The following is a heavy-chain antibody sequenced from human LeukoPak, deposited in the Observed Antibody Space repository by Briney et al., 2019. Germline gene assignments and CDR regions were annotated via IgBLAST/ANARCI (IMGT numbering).Heavy chain of an antibody. V-gene: IGHV1-69*13. CDR3: ARVGSSNTGYYYYYYMDV. J-gene: IGHJ6*03. CDR2: IIPIFGTA. CDR1: GGTFSSYA. Sequence: ASVKVSCKASGGTFSSYAISWVRQAPGQGLEWMGGIIPIFGTANYAQKFQGRVTITADESTSTVYMELSSLRSEDTAVYYCARVGSSNTGYYYYYYMDVWGKGTTVTVSS. D-gene: IGHD6-13*01.